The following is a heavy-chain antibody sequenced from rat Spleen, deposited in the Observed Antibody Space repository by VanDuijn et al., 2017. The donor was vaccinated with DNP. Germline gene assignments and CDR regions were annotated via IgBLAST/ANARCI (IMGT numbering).Heavy chain of an antibody. CDR3: ATGVHGGYEDWFAY. CDR1: GFTFSNYD. CDR2: ISTGGGIT. V-gene: IGHV5-25*01. Sequence: EVQLVESGGDLVQPGRSMKLSCVTSGFTFSNYDMAWVRQAPKKGLEWVASISTGGGITYYRDSVKGRFTISRDNAKSTLYLQMDSLRSEDTATYYCATGVHGGYEDWFAYWGQGTLVTVSS. J-gene: IGHJ3*01. D-gene: IGHD1-11*01.